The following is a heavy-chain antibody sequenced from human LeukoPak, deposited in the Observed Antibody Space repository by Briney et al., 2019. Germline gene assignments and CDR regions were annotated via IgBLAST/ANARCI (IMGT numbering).Heavy chain of an antibody. Sequence: SETLSLTCSVSGGSISSYYWSWIRQPPGKGLEWIGYIYYSGSTNYNPSLKSRVTISVDTSKNQFSLMLSSVTAADTAVYYCARESCSGGSCSYYYYYYMDVWGKGTTVTISS. D-gene: IGHD2-15*01. CDR3: ARESCSGGSCSYYYYYYMDV. CDR1: GGSISSYY. J-gene: IGHJ6*03. CDR2: IYYSGST. V-gene: IGHV4-59*12.